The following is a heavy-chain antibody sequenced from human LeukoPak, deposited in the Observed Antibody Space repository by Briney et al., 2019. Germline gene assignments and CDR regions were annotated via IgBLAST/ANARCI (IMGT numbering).Heavy chain of an antibody. V-gene: IGHV3-33*01. D-gene: IGHD6-19*01. J-gene: IGHJ4*02. CDR1: GFTFSSYG. Sequence: PGGSLRLSCAASGFTFSSYGMHWVRQAPGKGLEWVAVIWYDGSNKYYADSVKGRFTISRDNSKNTLYLQMNSLRAEDTAVYYCARDVGSSGSSIDYWGQGTLVTVSS. CDR2: IWYDGSNK. CDR3: ARDVGSSGSSIDY.